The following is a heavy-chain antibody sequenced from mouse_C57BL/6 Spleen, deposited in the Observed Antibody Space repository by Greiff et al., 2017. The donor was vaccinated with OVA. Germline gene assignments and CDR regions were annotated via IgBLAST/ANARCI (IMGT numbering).Heavy chain of an antibody. V-gene: IGHV5-4*01. CDR1: GFTFSSYA. J-gene: IGHJ4*01. CDR3: ARGGGGGAMDY. Sequence: EVQLVESGGGLVKPGGSLKLSCAASGFTFSSYAMSWVRQTPEKRLEWVATISDGGNYTYYPDNVKGRFTISRDNAKNNLYLQMSHLKSEDTAMYYCARGGGGGAMDYWGQGTSVTVSS. CDR2: ISDGGNYT.